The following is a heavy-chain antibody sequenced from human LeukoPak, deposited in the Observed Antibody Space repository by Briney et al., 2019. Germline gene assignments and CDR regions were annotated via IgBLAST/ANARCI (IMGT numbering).Heavy chain of an antibody. CDR2: INHSGST. J-gene: IGHJ4*02. V-gene: IGHV4-34*01. CDR3: ASAWTPRYSSGPPDY. D-gene: IGHD6-19*01. Sequence: SETLSLTCAVYGGSFSGYYWSWIRQPPGKGLEWIGEINHSGSTNYNPSLKSRVTISVDTSKNQFSLKLSSVTAADTAVYYCASAWTPRYSSGPPDYWGQGTLVTVSS. CDR1: GGSFSGYY.